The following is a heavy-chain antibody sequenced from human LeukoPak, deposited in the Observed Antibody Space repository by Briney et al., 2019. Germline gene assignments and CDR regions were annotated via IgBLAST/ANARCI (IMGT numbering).Heavy chain of an antibody. D-gene: IGHD3-3*01. Sequence: GGSLRLSCAASGFTFSSYWMDWVRQAPGKGLEWVANIKQDGSEKYYVDSVKGRFTISRDNAKNSLYLQMNSLRAEDTAVYYCARVHYDFWSGYYRPLYYFDYWGQGTLVTVSS. CDR3: ARVHYDFWSGYYRPLYYFDY. CDR2: IKQDGSEK. J-gene: IGHJ4*02. V-gene: IGHV3-7*01. CDR1: GFTFSSYW.